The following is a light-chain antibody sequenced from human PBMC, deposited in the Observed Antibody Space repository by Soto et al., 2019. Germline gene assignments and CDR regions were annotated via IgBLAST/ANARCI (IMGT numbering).Light chain of an antibody. CDR3: QQFSSYPLT. V-gene: IGKV3-20*01. CDR2: DVS. CDR1: QTVRNNY. J-gene: IGKJ4*01. Sequence: EFVLTQSPGTLSLSPGERATLSCRASQTVRNNYLAWYQQKPGQAPRLLIYDVSTRATGIPDRFSGGGSGTDFTLAISRLEPEDSAVYYCQQFSSYPLTFG.